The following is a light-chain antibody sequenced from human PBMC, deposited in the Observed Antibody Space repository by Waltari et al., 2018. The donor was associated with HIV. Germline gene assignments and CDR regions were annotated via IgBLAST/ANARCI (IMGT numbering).Light chain of an antibody. CDR3: SSYTSTSIWV. Sequence: QSALTQPASVSGSPGQSITISCTGASSDVGRYNYVPWYQQSPGKAPKLVIYEVTYRPSGVSNRFSASKSGNTASLTISGLQAEDEADYYCSSYTSTSIWVFGGGTKLTVL. J-gene: IGLJ3*02. CDR1: SSDVGRYNY. V-gene: IGLV2-14*01. CDR2: EVT.